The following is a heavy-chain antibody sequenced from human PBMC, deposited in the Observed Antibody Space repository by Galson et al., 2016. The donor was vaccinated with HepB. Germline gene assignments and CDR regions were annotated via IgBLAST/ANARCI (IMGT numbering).Heavy chain of an antibody. CDR2: ISYDGSNK. V-gene: IGHV3-30*04. CDR1: GFTFSSYA. CDR3: ARDVSSGYYFPQDYYYGMDV. Sequence: SLRLSCAASGFTFSSYAMHWVRQAPGKGLEWVAVISYDGSNKYYADSVKGRFTISRDNSKNTLYLQMNSLRAEDTAVYYCARDVSSGYYFPQDYYYGMDVWDQGTTVTVSS. D-gene: IGHD3-22*01. J-gene: IGHJ6*02.